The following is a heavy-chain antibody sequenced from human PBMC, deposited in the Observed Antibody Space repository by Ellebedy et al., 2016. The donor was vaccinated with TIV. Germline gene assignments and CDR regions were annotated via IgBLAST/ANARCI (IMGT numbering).Heavy chain of an antibody. CDR1: GFTFSSYW. V-gene: IGHV3-74*01. J-gene: IGHJ4*02. D-gene: IGHD3-22*01. CDR2: INSDGSST. Sequence: GESLKISCAASGFTFSSYWMHWVRQAPGEGLVWVSRINSDGSSTSYADSVKGRFTISRDNAKNTLYLQMNSLRAEDTAVYYCAREATDDYYDSSGFDYWGQGTLVTVSS. CDR3: AREATDDYYDSSGFDY.